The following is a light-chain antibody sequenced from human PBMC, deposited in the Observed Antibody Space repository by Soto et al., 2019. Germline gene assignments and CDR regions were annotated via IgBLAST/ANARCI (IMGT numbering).Light chain of an antibody. V-gene: IGLV7-46*01. Sequence: QAVVTQEPSLTVSPGGTVTLTCDSSTGAVTSGPWPYWLQQKPGQAPRTLIYDTSKRHSWTPARFSGSLLGGKAALTLSGAQPEDEADYYCLLSYSGDRPVVFGGGTKVTVL. J-gene: IGLJ2*01. CDR3: LLSYSGDRPVV. CDR1: TGAVTSGPW. CDR2: DTS.